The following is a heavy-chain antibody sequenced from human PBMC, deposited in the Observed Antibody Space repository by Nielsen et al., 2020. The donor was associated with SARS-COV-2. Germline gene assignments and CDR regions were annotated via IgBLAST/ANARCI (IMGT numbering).Heavy chain of an antibody. CDR2: INHSGST. CDR3: ARDGGYYYGSGSYYNPSYFDL. CDR1: GGSFSGYY. V-gene: IGHV4-34*01. J-gene: IGHJ4*02. Sequence: SETLSLTCTVYGGSFSGYYWTWIRQSPGKGLEWIGEINHSGSTNYNPSLRSRVTISIDTSKNQFSLNLSSVTAADTALYYCARDGGYYYGSGSYYNPSYFDLWGQGILVTVSS. D-gene: IGHD3-10*01.